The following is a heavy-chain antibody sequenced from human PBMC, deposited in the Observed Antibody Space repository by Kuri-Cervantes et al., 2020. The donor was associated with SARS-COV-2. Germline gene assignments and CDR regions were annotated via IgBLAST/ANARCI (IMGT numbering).Heavy chain of an antibody. CDR1: GYSFATHY. J-gene: IGHJ4*02. D-gene: IGHD6-6*01. Sequence: ASVKVSCKASGYSFATHYIHWVRQAPGHGLEWLGWIKPDTGDTLYAQKFQGRVTMTRDTSISTAYMELSRLRSDDTAVYYCAAGPSGQLVPDYWGQGTLVTVSS. CDR2: IKPDTGDT. CDR3: AAGPSGQLVPDY. V-gene: IGHV1-2*02.